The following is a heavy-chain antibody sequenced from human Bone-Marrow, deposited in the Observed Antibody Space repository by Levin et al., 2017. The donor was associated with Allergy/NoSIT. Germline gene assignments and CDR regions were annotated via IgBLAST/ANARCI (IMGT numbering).Heavy chain of an antibody. V-gene: IGHV5-51*01. CDR1: GYSFTSDW. Sequence: GESLKISCKGSGYSFTSDWIAWVRQMPGKGLEWMGNIYPGDSDTRYSPSFQGQVTISADKSSSTAYLQWSSLEASDTAVYYCARGKRYFDLWGRGTLVTVSS. CDR2: IYPGDSDT. D-gene: IGHD2-2*01. J-gene: IGHJ2*01. CDR3: ARGKRYFDL.